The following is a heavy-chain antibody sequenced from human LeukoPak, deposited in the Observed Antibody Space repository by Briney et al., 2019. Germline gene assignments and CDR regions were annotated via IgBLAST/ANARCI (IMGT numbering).Heavy chain of an antibody. D-gene: IGHD3-9*01. Sequence: GGSLRLSCAASGFTFSDHYMDWVRRAPGKGLEWVGRTRNKANSYTTEYAASVKGRFTISRDDSKNPLYLQMNSLKTEDAAVYYCAVTGLEYYYGMDVWGQGTTVTVSS. CDR2: TRNKANSYTT. J-gene: IGHJ6*02. V-gene: IGHV3-72*01. CDR1: GFTFSDHY. CDR3: AVTGLEYYYGMDV.